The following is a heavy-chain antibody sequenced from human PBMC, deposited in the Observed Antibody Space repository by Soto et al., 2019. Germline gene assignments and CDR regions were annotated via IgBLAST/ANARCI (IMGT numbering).Heavy chain of an antibody. J-gene: IGHJ4*02. CDR1: GGSITRNNHY. CDR3: ARLGSSGWYQGSYFDY. Sequence: QLQLQESGPGLVKPSETLSLTCIVSGGSITRNNHYWGWIRQSPGKGLEWIGSILYSGSTNYNPSLKSPVTLSVETSKNQSSLKMIPLTASDTALYYCARLGSSGWYQGSYFDYWGQGTLVTVSS. D-gene: IGHD6-19*01. CDR2: ILYSGST. V-gene: IGHV4-39*01.